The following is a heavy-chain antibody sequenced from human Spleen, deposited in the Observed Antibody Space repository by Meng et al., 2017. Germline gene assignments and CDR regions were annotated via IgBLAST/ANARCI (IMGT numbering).Heavy chain of an antibody. J-gene: IGHJ6*02. Sequence: SETLSLTCTVSGGSISSYYWGWIRQSPGKGLEWIGSIYQSGSTYYNPSLKSRVTMSADTSKNQFSLRLTSVTAADTAVYYCAGGAVVTVSVYHAMDVWGQGTTVTVSS. CDR3: AGGAVVTVSVYHAMDV. CDR1: GGSISSYY. CDR2: IYQSGST. V-gene: IGHV4-59*04. D-gene: IGHD2-21*02.